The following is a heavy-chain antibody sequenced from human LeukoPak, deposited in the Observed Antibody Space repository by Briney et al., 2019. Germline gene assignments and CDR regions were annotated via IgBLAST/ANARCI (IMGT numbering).Heavy chain of an antibody. Sequence: SETLSLTCADYGGSFSGYYWSWIRQPPGKGLEWIGEINHSGSTNYNPALKSRVTISVDKSKNQFSLKLSSVTAADTAVFYCARRTTVTIPFGYWGQGTLVTVSS. V-gene: IGHV4-34*01. CDR3: ARRTTVTIPFGY. CDR1: GGSFSGYY. CDR2: INHSGST. D-gene: IGHD4-11*01. J-gene: IGHJ4*02.